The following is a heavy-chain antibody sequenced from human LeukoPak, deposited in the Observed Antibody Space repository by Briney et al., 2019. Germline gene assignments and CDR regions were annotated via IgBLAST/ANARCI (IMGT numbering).Heavy chain of an antibody. Sequence: ASVKVSCKVSGYTLTELSMHWVRQAPGKGLEWMGGFDPEDGETIYAQKFQGRVTMTEDTSTDTAYIELSSLRSEDTAVYYCATGPYCSSTSCYDGDYWGQGTLVTVSS. J-gene: IGHJ4*02. D-gene: IGHD2-2*01. CDR2: FDPEDGET. CDR3: ATGPYCSSTSCYDGDY. V-gene: IGHV1-24*01. CDR1: GYTLTELS.